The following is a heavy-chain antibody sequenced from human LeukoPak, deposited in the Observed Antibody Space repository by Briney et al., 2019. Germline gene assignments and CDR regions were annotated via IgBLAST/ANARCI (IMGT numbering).Heavy chain of an antibody. J-gene: IGHJ4*02. CDR1: GFTFSSYS. D-gene: IGHD1-14*01. Sequence: GGSLRLSCAASGFTFSSYSINWVRQAPGKGLEWVSPISSSSNSIYYPDSVKGRFTISRDNAKKSLYLQMNSLRAEDTAVYYCAKGRGTHANWGQGTLVTVSS. CDR3: AKGRGTHAN. V-gene: IGHV3-21*04. CDR2: ISSSSNSI.